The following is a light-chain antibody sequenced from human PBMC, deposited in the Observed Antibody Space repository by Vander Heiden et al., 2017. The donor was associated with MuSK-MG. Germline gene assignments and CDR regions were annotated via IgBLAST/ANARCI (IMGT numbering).Light chain of an antibody. CDR2: LGS. V-gene: IGKV2-28*01. Sequence: DIVMTQSPLSLPVTPGEPASISCRSSQSLLHSNGYNYLDWYLQKPGQSPQLLIYLGSNRASGVPDRFSGRGSGTDFTLKISRVEAEDVGVYYCRQALQTPRTFGQGTKVXIK. J-gene: IGKJ1*01. CDR3: RQALQTPRT. CDR1: QSLLHSNGYNY.